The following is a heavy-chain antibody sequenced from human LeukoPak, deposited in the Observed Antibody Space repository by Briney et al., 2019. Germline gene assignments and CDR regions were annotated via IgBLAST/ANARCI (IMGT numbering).Heavy chain of an antibody. Sequence: GGSLRLSCAASGFTFSSYSMNWVRQAPGKGLEWVSYISSSSSTIYYAHSAKGRFTISRDNAKNSLYLQMNSLRAEDTAVYYCARDQTVTTLNWFDPGGQGTLVTVSS. J-gene: IGHJ5*02. CDR1: GFTFSSYS. CDR2: ISSSSSTI. CDR3: ARDQTVTTLNWFDP. D-gene: IGHD4-11*01. V-gene: IGHV3-48*01.